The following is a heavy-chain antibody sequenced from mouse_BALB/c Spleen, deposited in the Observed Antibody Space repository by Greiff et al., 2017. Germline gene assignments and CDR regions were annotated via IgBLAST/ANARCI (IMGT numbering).Heavy chain of an antibody. V-gene: IGHV5-4*02. Sequence: EVQGVESGGGLVKPGGSLKLSCAASGFTFSDYYMYWVRQTPEKRLEWVATISDGGSYTYYPDSVKGRFTISRDNAKNNLYLQMSSLKSEDTAMYYCARAYGFYAMDYWGQGTSVTVSS. D-gene: IGHD2-2*01. J-gene: IGHJ4*01. CDR1: GFTFSDYY. CDR2: ISDGGSYT. CDR3: ARAYGFYAMDY.